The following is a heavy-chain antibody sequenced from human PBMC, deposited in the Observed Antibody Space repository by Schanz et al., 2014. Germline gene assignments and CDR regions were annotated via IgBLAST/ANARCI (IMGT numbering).Heavy chain of an antibody. CDR3: AKGQGAVINNWYFDL. D-gene: IGHD2-21*01. CDR2: IRFDGSDK. CDR1: GFTFSRSG. Sequence: QVQLVESGGGVVQRGGSLRLSCAASGFTFSRSGMHWVRQAPGKGLEWVTFIRFDGSDKYYADSVKGRFTISRDNSMNTLSLQMNGLSADDTAIYYCAKGQGAVINNWYFDLWGRGTLVTVSS. V-gene: IGHV3-30*02. J-gene: IGHJ2*01.